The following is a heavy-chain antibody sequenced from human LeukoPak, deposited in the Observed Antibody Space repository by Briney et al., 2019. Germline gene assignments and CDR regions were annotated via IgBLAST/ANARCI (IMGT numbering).Heavy chain of an antibody. CDR3: ARLGGWYDY. J-gene: IGHJ4*02. D-gene: IGHD6-19*01. CDR2: IYYSGST. V-gene: IGHV4-39*01. CDR1: GGSISSSSYY. Sequence: SETLSLTCTVSGGSISSSSYYWGWIRRPPGKGLEWIGSIYYSGSTYYNPSLKSRVTISVDTSKNQFSLKLSSVTAADTAVYYCARLGGWYDYWGQGTLVTVSS.